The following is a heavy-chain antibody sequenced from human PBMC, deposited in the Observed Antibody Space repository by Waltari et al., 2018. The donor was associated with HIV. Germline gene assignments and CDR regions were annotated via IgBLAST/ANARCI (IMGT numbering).Heavy chain of an antibody. J-gene: IGHJ4*02. CDR3: AGEDTAMVYYFDY. V-gene: IGHV4-61*02. D-gene: IGHD5-18*01. CDR2: IYTSGST. CDR1: GGSISSGYYY. Sequence: QVQLQESGPGLVKPSQTLSLTRTVSGGSISSGYYYWHWIRQPAGKGLEWIGRIYTSGSTNHTPSLKSRVTSSVDTSKNQFSLKLRSVTATDTAVYYCAGEDTAMVYYFDYWGQGTLVTVSS.